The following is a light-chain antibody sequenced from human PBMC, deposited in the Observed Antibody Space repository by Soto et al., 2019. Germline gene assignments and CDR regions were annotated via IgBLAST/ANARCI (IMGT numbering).Light chain of an antibody. CDR3: RSYTSSRHYV. CDR2: EVS. V-gene: IGLV2-14*01. Sequence: QSALAQPASVSGSPGQSITISCTGTSSDVGGYNYVSWYQQHPGKAPKLMIYEVSNRPSGVSNRFSGSKSGNTASLTISGLQAEDEADYYCRSYTSSRHYVFGTGAK. CDR1: SSDVGGYNY. J-gene: IGLJ1*01.